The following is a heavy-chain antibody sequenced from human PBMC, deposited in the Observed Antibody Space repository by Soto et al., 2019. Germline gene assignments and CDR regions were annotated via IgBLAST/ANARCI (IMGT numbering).Heavy chain of an antibody. CDR3: ARDLMPNDRGLGDLAY. J-gene: IGHJ4*02. CDR1: GFTFNKYS. V-gene: IGHV3-21*02. Sequence: EVRLVEAGGGLVKPGGSLRLSCAASGFTFNKYSMNWVRQAPGKGLEWGSSITSKTGDQYYADSVKGRFIISRDNTNNALSLQLTSLRDEDTAVYYCARDLMPNDRGLGDLAYWGQGTLVTVSS. CDR2: ITSKTGDQ. D-gene: IGHD3-22*01.